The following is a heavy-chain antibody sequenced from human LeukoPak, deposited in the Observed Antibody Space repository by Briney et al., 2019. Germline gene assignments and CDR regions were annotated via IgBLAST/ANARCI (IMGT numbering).Heavy chain of an antibody. V-gene: IGHV1-46*01. Sequence: ASVKVSCKASGYTFTSYGISWVRQAPGQGPEWIGVINPSGGSTTYAQKFQGRVTMSRDTSTSTVYMELSSLRSEDTAVYYCARDYGSGRNWFDPWGQGTLVTVSS. J-gene: IGHJ5*02. CDR3: ARDYGSGRNWFDP. CDR1: GYTFTSYG. CDR2: INPSGGST. D-gene: IGHD3-10*01.